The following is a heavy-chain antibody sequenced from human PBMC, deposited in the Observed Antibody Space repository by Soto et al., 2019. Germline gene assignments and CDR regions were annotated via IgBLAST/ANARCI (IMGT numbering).Heavy chain of an antibody. J-gene: IGHJ6*02. Sequence: QVQLVESGGGVVQPGRSLRLSCAAAGFTFSSYGMHWVRQAPGKGLEWVAVISYDGSNKYYADSVKGRFTISRDNSKNTLYLQMNSLRAEDTAVYYCAKATVFGWGMDVWGQGTTVTVSS. CDR3: AKATVFGWGMDV. CDR2: ISYDGSNK. V-gene: IGHV3-30*18. D-gene: IGHD3-16*01. CDR1: GFTFSSYG.